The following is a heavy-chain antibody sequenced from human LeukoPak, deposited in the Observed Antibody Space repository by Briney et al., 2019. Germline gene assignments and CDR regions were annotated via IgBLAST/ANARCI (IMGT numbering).Heavy chain of an antibody. D-gene: IGHD3-16*01. CDR3: AGGIRWPGLDY. CDR1: VFILGSNY. Sequence: GGALRLSCAASVFILGSNYRSWVRQAPGKGLECVSVIYSGGNTYYADSVKGRFTISRDNSKNTLYLQMNSLRAEDTAVYYCAGGIRWPGLDYWGQGTLVTVSS. CDR2: IYSGGNT. V-gene: IGHV3-66*01. J-gene: IGHJ4*02.